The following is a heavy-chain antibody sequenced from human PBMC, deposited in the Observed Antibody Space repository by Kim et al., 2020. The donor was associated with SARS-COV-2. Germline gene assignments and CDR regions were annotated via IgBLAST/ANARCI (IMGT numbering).Heavy chain of an antibody. Sequence: YYAEAVKGRFTIARDNSKNTLYLKMNSLGDEDTAVYYCERESILRAAFDYWGQGTLVTVSS. D-gene: IGHD2-2*01. J-gene: IGHJ4*02. CDR3: ERESILRAAFDY. V-gene: IGHV3-30*07.